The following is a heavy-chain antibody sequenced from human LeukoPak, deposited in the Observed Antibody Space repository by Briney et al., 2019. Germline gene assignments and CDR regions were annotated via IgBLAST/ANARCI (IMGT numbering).Heavy chain of an antibody. Sequence: GGSPRLSCAASGFTFPNYAMLWVRQAPGKGLEWVSTISGSGGGTYFADSVKGRFTISRDNSMNTLYLQMNSLRAEDTAVYYCAKDPYCSGGTCYGMDVWGQGTTVTVSS. V-gene: IGHV3-23*01. J-gene: IGHJ6*02. CDR3: AKDPYCSGGTCYGMDV. D-gene: IGHD2-15*01. CDR2: ISGSGGGT. CDR1: GFTFPNYA.